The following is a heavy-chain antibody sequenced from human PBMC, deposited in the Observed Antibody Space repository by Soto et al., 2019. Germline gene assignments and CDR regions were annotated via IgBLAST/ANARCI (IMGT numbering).Heavy chain of an antibody. Sequence: EVQLLGSGGGLVQPGGSLRLSCVASGFTFSTYWMNWVRQAPGMGLEWVANINPDGSVGTYVDSVKGRFTTSRDNAKNSLHLHTNSPRADDTAVCFGAGWGGHDYNYWGQGILVTVSS. CDR2: INPDGSVG. CDR3: AGWGGHDYNY. V-gene: IGHV3-7*03. CDR1: GFTFSTYW. J-gene: IGHJ4*02. D-gene: IGHD3-16*01.